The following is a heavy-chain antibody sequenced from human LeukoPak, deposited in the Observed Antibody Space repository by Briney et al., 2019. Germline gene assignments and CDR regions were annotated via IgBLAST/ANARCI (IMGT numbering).Heavy chain of an antibody. CDR1: EITLSNYG. Sequence: GGSLRLSCAVSEITLSNYGMSWVRQAPGKGLEWVAGISDSGGRTNYADSVRGRFTISRDNPKNTLYLQMNSLRAEDTAVYFCAKRGVVIRVILVGFHKEAYYFDSWGQGALVTVSS. D-gene: IGHD3-22*01. CDR2: ISDSGGRT. J-gene: IGHJ4*02. CDR3: AKRGVVIRVILVGFHKEAYYFDS. V-gene: IGHV3-23*01.